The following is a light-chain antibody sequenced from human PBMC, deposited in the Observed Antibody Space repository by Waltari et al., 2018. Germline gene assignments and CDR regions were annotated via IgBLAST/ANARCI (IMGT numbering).Light chain of an antibody. Sequence: DVQLTQSPSSLSASVGDRVTITCRASQSISDYLNWYQVKPGKAPSLLIYAASSLQSGVPSRFSGRGSGTDFTLTISSLQPEDFASYYCQQSYSTLALTFGGGTNVE. CDR2: AAS. CDR3: QQSYSTLALT. V-gene: IGKV1-39*01. CDR1: QSISDY. J-gene: IGKJ4*01.